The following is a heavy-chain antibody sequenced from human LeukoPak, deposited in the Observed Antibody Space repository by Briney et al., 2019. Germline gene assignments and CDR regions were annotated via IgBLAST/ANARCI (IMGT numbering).Heavy chain of an antibody. J-gene: IGHJ4*02. Sequence: GRSLRLSCAASGFTFSSYAMHWVRQAPGKGLEWVAVISYDGSNKYYADSMKGRFTISRDHSKNTLYLQMNSLRAEDTAVYYCAREGYCSSTSCYKAPFDYWGQGTLVTVSS. CDR3: AREGYCSSTSCYKAPFDY. V-gene: IGHV3-30-3*01. D-gene: IGHD2-2*02. CDR1: GFTFSSYA. CDR2: ISYDGSNK.